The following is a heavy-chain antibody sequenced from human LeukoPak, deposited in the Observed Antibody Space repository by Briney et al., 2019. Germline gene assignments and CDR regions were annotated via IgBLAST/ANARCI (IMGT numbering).Heavy chain of an antibody. CDR2: INHSGST. D-gene: IGHD2-2*02. CDR1: GGTFSGYY. CDR3: ARANLVVPAAILRPHFDY. Sequence: PSETLSLTCAGYGGTFSGYYWSWIRQPPGNGLEWIGEINHSGSTNYNPFLKSRVTISVDTSKNQFSLKLSSVTAADTAVYYCARANLVVPAAILRPHFDYWGQGTLVTVSS. J-gene: IGHJ4*02. V-gene: IGHV4-34*01.